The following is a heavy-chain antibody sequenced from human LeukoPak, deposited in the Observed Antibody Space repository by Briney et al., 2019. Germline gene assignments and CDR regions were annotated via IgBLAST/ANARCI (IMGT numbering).Heavy chain of an antibody. D-gene: IGHD3-3*01. CDR2: ISATGGSP. CDR3: AKGKVSAFLNWFDP. V-gene: IGHV3-23*01. Sequence: PGGSLRLSCGASGFTFSTYAMTWVRQAPWKGLEWVSAISATGGSPYYADSVKGRFTISRDNSKNTLYLQMNSLRAEDTAVYYCAKGKVSAFLNWFDPWGQGTLVTVSS. J-gene: IGHJ5*02. CDR1: GFTFSTYA.